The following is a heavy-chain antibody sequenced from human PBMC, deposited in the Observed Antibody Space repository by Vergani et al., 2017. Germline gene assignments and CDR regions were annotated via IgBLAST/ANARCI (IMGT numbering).Heavy chain of an antibody. CDR2: IIPILGIA. V-gene: IGHV1-69*02. D-gene: IGHD5-12*01. CDR1: GGTFSSYT. J-gene: IGHJ4*02. CDR3: ARAVLDVRGYSGYAPPDY. Sequence: QVQLVQSGAEVKKPGSSVKVSCKASGGTFSSYTISWVRQAPGQGLEWMGRIIPILGIANYAQKFQGRVTITADKSTSTAYMELSSLRSEDTAVYYCARAVLDVRGYSGYAPPDYWSQGTLVTVSS.